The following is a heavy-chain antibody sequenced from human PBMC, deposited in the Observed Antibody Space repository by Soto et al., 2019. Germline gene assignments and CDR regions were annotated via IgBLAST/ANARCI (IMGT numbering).Heavy chain of an antibody. CDR2: IDPSDSYT. D-gene: IGHD4-17*01. V-gene: IGHV5-10-1*01. CDR3: ATLRGIDYGEFDY. J-gene: IGHJ4*02. Sequence: GESLKISCQGSGYSFTIYWISWVRQMPGKGLEWMGRIDPSDSYTNYSPSFQGHVTISAVKSISTAYLQWSSLKASDTAMYYCATLRGIDYGEFDYWGRGTLVTVSS. CDR1: GYSFTIYW.